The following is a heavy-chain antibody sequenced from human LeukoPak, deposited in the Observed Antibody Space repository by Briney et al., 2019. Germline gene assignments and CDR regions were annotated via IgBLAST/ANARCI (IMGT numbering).Heavy chain of an antibody. CDR3: ARAPTGYSSGWYRNNAFDI. CDR2: IYYSGST. J-gene: IGHJ3*02. V-gene: IGHV4-59*01. D-gene: IGHD6-19*01. CDR1: GGSISSYY. Sequence: SETLSLTCTVSGGSISSYYWSWIRQSPGKGLEWIGYIYYSGSTNYNPSLKSRVTISVDTSKNQFSLKLSSVTAADTAVYYCARAPTGYSSGWYRNNAFDIWGQGTMVTVSS.